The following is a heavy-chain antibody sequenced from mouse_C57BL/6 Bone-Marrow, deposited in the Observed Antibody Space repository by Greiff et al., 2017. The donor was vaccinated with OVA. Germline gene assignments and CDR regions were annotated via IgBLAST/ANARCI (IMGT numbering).Heavy chain of an antibody. CDR1: GFNIKDYY. J-gene: IGHJ4*01. Sequence: VQLQQSGAELVRPGASVKLSCTASGFNIKDYYMPWVKQRPEHGLEWIGRIDPEGGDTEYAPKFQGKATMTADTSSNTAYLQLSSLTSEATAVYYTTAYYSGNSPLSYAMDYWGQGTSVPVSS. CDR2: IDPEGGDT. CDR3: TAYYSGNSPLSYAMDY. V-gene: IGHV14-1*01. D-gene: IGHD1-1*01.